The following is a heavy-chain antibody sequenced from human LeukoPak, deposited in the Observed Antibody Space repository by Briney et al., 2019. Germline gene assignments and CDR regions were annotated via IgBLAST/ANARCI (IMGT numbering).Heavy chain of an antibody. CDR3: TRESGAFSPFGF. CDR2: VHLDGRT. CDR1: GGSVINTNW. J-gene: IGHJ4*02. D-gene: IGHD1-26*01. Sequence: SETLSLTCGVSGGSVINTNWWTWVRQPPGKGLEWIGEVHLDGRTNYNPSLESRLTMSVDVSENQVSLKLTSVTAADTAVYYCTRESGAFSPFGFWGQGTLVTVSS. V-gene: IGHV4-4*02.